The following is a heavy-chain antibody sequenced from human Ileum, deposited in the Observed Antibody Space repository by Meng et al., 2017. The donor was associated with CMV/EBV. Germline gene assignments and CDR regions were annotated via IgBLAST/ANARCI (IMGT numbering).Heavy chain of an antibody. CDR2: ISTDGSVT. V-gene: IGHV3-74*01. J-gene: IGHJ4*02. CDR3: VRESVNLVTDS. D-gene: IGHD5-18*01. Sequence: GGSLRLSCAASGFTFSSYWMHWARQVPGKELVWISRISTDGSVTNYADSVKGRFTISRDNAKNTLYLQMNSLRVEDTAIYYCVRESVNLVTDSWGQGMRVTVSS. CDR1: GFTFSSYW.